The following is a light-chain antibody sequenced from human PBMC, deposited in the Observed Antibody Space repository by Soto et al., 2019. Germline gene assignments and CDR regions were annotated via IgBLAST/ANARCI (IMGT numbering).Light chain of an antibody. CDR1: SSDVGGYNY. Sequence: QSVLTQPHSASGSPGQSVTISCTGTSSDVGGYNYVSWYQQHPGKAPKLMIYEVSKRPSGVPDRFSGSKSGNTASLTVSGLQAEDEADYYGSSYAGSNNLGVFGTGTKDTVL. CDR2: EVS. CDR3: SSYAGSNNLGV. V-gene: IGLV2-8*01. J-gene: IGLJ1*01.